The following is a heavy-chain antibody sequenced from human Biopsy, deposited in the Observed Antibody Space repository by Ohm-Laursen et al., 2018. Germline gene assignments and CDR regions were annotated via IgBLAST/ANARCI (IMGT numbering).Heavy chain of an antibody. CDR1: GDSVSSNSAA. CDR2: TYYRSKRYN. D-gene: IGHD3-22*01. Sequence: SQTLSLTCPISGDSVSSNSAAWNWIRQSPSRGLEWLGRTYYRSKRYNDYAVSVKSRITINPDTSKNQFSLRLNSVTPEDPAVYYCARDTIGHDSSGYYYGDGFDMWGQGTMVTVSS. J-gene: IGHJ3*02. V-gene: IGHV6-1*01. CDR3: ARDTIGHDSSGYYYGDGFDM.